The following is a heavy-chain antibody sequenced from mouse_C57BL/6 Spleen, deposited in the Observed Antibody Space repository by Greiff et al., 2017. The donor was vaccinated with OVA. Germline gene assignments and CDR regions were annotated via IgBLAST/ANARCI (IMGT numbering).Heavy chain of an antibody. CDR2: IYPGDGDT. J-gene: IGHJ3*01. D-gene: IGHD1-1*01. V-gene: IGHV1-82*01. CDR1: GYAFSSSW. CDR3: AYGSSSPWFAY. Sequence: VQLQQSGPELVKPGASVKISCKASGYAFSSSWMNWVKRRPGKGLEWIGRIYPGDGDTNYNGKFKGKATLTADKSSSTAYMQLSSLTSEDSAVYFCAYGSSSPWFAYWGQGTLVTVSA.